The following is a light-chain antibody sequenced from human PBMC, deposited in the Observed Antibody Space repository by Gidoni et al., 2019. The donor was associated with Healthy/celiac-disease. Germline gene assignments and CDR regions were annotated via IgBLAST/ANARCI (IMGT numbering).Light chain of an antibody. J-gene: IGKJ2*04. CDR3: QQYNSYSRS. CDR1: QSISSW. CDR2: KAS. Sequence: IQMTQSPSTLSASVGDRVTITCRASQSISSWLAWYKQKPGKAPKLLIYKASSLESVVPSRFSGSGSGTEFTLTISSLQPDDFATYYCQQYNSYSRSFGQGTKLEIK. V-gene: IGKV1-5*03.